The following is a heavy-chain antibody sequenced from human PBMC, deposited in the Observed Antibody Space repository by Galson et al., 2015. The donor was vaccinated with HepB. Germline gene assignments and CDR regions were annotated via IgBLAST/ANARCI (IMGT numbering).Heavy chain of an antibody. D-gene: IGHD1-1*01. CDR2: ISYDGNNR. J-gene: IGHJ4*02. V-gene: IGHV3-30-3*01. CDR3: ARGRGTRVGPRLDYFDS. CDR1: GFTFNTYG. Sequence: SLRLSCAASGFTFNTYGIHWVRQAPGKGLEWVAVISYDGNNRFYGDSVKGRFTISRDNSKNTVSLQMTTLRSEDTAVYYCARGRGTRVGPRLDYFDSWGQGTPVTVSS.